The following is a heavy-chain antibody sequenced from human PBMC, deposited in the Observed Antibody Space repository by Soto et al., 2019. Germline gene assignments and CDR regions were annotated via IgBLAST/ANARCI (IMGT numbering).Heavy chain of an antibody. CDR1: EYSITTGYY. CDR3: ARELNYYGSGLLDS. D-gene: IGHD3-10*01. V-gene: IGHV4-38-2*02. Sequence: XGTLSLTCTVPEYSITTGYYWCWFRQPPGKGLEWIASIFHSGSTYSNPSLKSRVTISVDTSKNQFSLKLTSVTAADTAVYFCARELNYYGSGLLDSWGQGTVVTVSS. CDR2: IFHSGST. J-gene: IGHJ4*02.